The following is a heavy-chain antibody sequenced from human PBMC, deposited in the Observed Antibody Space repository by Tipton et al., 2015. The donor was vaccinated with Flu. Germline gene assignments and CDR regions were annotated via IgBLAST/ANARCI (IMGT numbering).Heavy chain of an antibody. CDR2: IYYSGST. J-gene: IGHJ4*02. Sequence: TLSLTCAVSGYSISSYYWSWIRQPPGKGLEWIGYIYYSGSTNYNPSLKSRVTISVDTSKNQFSLKLSSVTAADTAVYYCARDRVDSSGFIDYWGQGTLVTVSS. V-gene: IGHV4-59*01. D-gene: IGHD3-22*01. CDR1: GYSISSYY. CDR3: ARDRVDSSGFIDY.